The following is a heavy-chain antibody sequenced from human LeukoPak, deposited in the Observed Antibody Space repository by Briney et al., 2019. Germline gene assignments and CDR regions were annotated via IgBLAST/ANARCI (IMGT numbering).Heavy chain of an antibody. D-gene: IGHD5-18*01. V-gene: IGHV1-46*01. CDR3: ARGYNYGDY. Sequence: GASVKVSCKASGYTFTSYGISWVRQAPGQGLEWMGIINPTSGSTSYAQKFQGRVTMTRDTSTSTVYMELSSLRSEDTAVYYCARGYNYGDYWGQGTLVIVSS. CDR2: INPTSGST. J-gene: IGHJ4*02. CDR1: GYTFTSYG.